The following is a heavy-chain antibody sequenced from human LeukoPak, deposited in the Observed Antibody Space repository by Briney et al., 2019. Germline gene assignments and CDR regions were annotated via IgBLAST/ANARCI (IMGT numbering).Heavy chain of an antibody. D-gene: IGHD3-3*01. Sequence: ASVKVSCKASGYTFTSYGISWVRQAPGQGLEWMGWINPNSGGTNYAQKFQGRVTMTRDTSISTAYMELSRLRSDDTAVYYCARDHYSLSTYYDFWSGYYPYYYYGMDVWGQGTTVTVSS. J-gene: IGHJ6*02. CDR2: INPNSGGT. V-gene: IGHV1-2*02. CDR3: ARDHYSLSTYYDFWSGYYPYYYYGMDV. CDR1: GYTFTSYG.